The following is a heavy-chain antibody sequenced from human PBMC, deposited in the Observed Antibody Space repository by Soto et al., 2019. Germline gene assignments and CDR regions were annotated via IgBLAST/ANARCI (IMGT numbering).Heavy chain of an antibody. Sequence: GESLKISCKSSGYIFSKYWIGWVRQMPGKGLEWMGIIYPGDSDTRYSPSFQCQVTISADKSITTAYLQWRRLKASDTAIYYWVVYSSSSGRHLDYWGQVTLVTVAS. D-gene: IGHD6-6*01. CDR1: GYIFSKYW. CDR3: VVYSSSSGRHLDY. J-gene: IGHJ4*02. V-gene: IGHV5-51*01. CDR2: IYPGDSDT.